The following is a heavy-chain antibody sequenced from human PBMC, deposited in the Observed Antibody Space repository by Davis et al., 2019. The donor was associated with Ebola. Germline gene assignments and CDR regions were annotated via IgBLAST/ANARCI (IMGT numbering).Heavy chain of an antibody. Sequence: GESLKISCAASGFTVSSNYMSWVRQAPGKGLEWVAVIWYDGSNKYYADSVKGRFTISRDNSKNTLYLQMNSLRAEDTAVYYCARDLMVREVYYYYGMDVWGQGTTVTVSS. D-gene: IGHD3-10*01. CDR2: IWYDGSNK. CDR3: ARDLMVREVYYYYGMDV. CDR1: GFTVSSNY. V-gene: IGHV3-33*08. J-gene: IGHJ6*02.